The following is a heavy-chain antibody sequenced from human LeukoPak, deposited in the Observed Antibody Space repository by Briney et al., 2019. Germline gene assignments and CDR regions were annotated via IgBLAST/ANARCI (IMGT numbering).Heavy chain of an antibody. CDR1: GYSISSGYY. CDR3: VRVSGYHWESFYDY. J-gene: IGHJ4*02. D-gene: IGHD5-12*01. V-gene: IGHV4-38-2*02. Sequence: SETLSLTCTVSGYSISSGYYWGWIRQPPGKGLEWIGSIYHSGSTYYNPSLKSRVTISVDTSKNQFSLKLRSVTAADTAVYYCVRVSGYHWESFYDYWGQGTLVTVSS. CDR2: IYHSGST.